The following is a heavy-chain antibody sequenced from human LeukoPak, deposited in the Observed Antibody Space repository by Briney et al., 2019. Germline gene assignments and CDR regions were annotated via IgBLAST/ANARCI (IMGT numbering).Heavy chain of an antibody. CDR3: AKPGYCSGGSCRYLYYYYGMDV. CDR2: ISSSSSSI. CDR1: GFTFSSYS. D-gene: IGHD2-15*01. J-gene: IGHJ6*02. V-gene: IGHV3-48*01. Sequence: GGSLRLSCAASGFTFSSYSVNWVRQAPGKGLEWVSYISSSSSSIYYADSVKGRFTISRDNSKNTLYLQMNSLRAEDTAVYYCAKPGYCSGGSCRYLYYYYGMDVWGQGTTVTVSS.